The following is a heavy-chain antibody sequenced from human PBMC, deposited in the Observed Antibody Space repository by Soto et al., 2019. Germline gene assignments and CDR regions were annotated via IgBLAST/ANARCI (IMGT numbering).Heavy chain of an antibody. J-gene: IGHJ4*02. D-gene: IGHD6-19*01. CDR3: ASGSRWLVPAYFDY. Sequence: QVQLVESGGGVVQPGRSLRLSCAASGFTFSSFAMHWVRQAPGKGLEWVAVISYDGSNKYYADSVKGRFTISRDNSKNTLYLQMNRLRAEDTAVYYCASGSRWLVPAYFDYWDQGTLVTVSS. CDR2: ISYDGSNK. CDR1: GFTFSSFA. V-gene: IGHV3-30-3*01.